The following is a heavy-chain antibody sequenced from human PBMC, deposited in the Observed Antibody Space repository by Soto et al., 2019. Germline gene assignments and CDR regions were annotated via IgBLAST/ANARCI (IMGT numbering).Heavy chain of an antibody. D-gene: IGHD3-22*01. CDR1: GFTVSSNY. CDR2: IYSGGST. V-gene: IGHV3-53*01. Sequence: EVQLVESGGGLIQPGGSLRLSCAASGFTVSSNYMSWVRQAPGKGLEWVSVIYSGGSTYYADSVKGRFTISRDNSKNTLSLQMNSLRAEDTAVYYCARAFTYYYDSSGYYGYYFDYWGQGTLVTVSS. J-gene: IGHJ4*02. CDR3: ARAFTYYYDSSGYYGYYFDY.